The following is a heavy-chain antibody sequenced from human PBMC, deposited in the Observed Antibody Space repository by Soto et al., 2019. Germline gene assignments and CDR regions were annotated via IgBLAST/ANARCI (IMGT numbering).Heavy chain of an antibody. V-gene: IGHV1-18*04. CDR3: ARDGFTVISSGSFAY. D-gene: IGHD1-26*01. CDR1: GYTFSSYG. J-gene: IGHJ4*02. CDR2: ISAGKGDT. Sequence: VQLVQSGAEVRKPGASVKVSCKASGYTFSSYGISWVRQAPGKGLEWMGWISAGKGDTNYAQKFQGRVSMTTDTSTSTAYMALRSLTSADTAVYYCARDGFTVISSGSFAYWGQGTLVTVAS.